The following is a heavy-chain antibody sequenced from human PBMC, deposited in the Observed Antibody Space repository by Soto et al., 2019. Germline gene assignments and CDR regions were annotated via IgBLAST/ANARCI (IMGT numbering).Heavy chain of an antibody. J-gene: IGHJ4*02. CDR3: ARQGTSRGSDYAAFDL. V-gene: IGHV5-51*01. CDR1: GYTFIYFC. CDR2: VYPGASDI. D-gene: IGHD3-10*01. Sequence: PGESLKISCQASGYTFIYFCVAWVRQVPWKGLEWMGVVYPGASDIRYSPSFEGHVTISADKSTNTAYLQWSSLEAADTAIYYCARQGTSRGSDYAAFDLWGQGTLVTV.